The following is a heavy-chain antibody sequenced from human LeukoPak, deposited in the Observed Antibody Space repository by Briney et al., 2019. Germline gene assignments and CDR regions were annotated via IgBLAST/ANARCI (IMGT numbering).Heavy chain of an antibody. V-gene: IGHV3-48*01. CDR1: GFTFSSYS. CDR2: ISGTGSTI. CDR3: ARDYYGDYYFDY. J-gene: IGHJ4*02. Sequence: GGSLRLSCAASGFTFSSYSMNWVRQAPGKGLEWVSYISGTGSTIYYADSVKGRFTISRDSAKNSLYLQMNSLRAEDTAVYYCARDYYGDYYFDYWGQGPLVTVSS. D-gene: IGHD4-17*01.